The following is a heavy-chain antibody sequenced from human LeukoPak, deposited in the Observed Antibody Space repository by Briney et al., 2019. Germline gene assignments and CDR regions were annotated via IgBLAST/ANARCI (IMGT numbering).Heavy chain of an antibody. CDR1: GFTFSNAW. D-gene: IGHD3-22*01. Sequence: GGSLRLSCVASGFTFSNAWMSWVRQAPGKGLEWVAFIRYDGSNKYYADSVKGRFTISRDNSKNTLYLQMNSLRAEDTAVYYCAKDLYYYDSSGYSFYDYWGQGTLVTVSS. CDR3: AKDLYYYDSSGYSFYDY. J-gene: IGHJ4*02. CDR2: IRYDGSNK. V-gene: IGHV3-30*02.